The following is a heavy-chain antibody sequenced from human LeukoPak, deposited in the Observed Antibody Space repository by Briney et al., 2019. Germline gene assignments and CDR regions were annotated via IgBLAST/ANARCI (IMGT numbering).Heavy chain of an antibody. V-gene: IGHV3-48*01. J-gene: IGHJ4*02. CDR1: GFTFSSYS. CDR2: ISSSSSTI. Sequence: GGSLRLSCAASGFTFSSYSMNWVRQAPGKWLEWVSYISSSSSTIYYADSVKGRFTISRDNAKNSLYLQMNSLRAEDTAVYYCARGHQQGGPKLNWGQGTLVTVSS. D-gene: IGHD2-15*01. CDR3: ARGHQQGGPKLN.